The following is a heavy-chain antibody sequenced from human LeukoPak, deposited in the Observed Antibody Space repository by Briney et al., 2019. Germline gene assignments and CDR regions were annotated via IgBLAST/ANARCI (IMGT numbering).Heavy chain of an antibody. D-gene: IGHD6-13*01. V-gene: IGHV4-34*01. Sequence: PSETLSLTCAVYGGSFSGYYWSWIRQPARRWLEWIGEINHSGSTNYNPSLKSRVTISVDTSKNQFSLKLSSVTAADTAVYYCARGQRRAAAGTRFDYWGQGTLVTVSS. J-gene: IGHJ4*02. CDR3: ARGQRRAAAGTRFDY. CDR1: GGSFSGYY. CDR2: INHSGST.